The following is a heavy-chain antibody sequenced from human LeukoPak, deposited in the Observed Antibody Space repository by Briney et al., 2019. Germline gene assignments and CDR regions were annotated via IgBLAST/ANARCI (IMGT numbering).Heavy chain of an antibody. CDR1: GGSLSSSSYY. CDR3: ARTLLGYYDSGGAIDY. V-gene: IGHV4-39*01. CDR2: IYYSGST. Sequence: SETLSLTCTVSGGSLSSSSYYWGWIRQPPGKGLEWIGSIYYSGSTYYNPSLKSRVTISVDTSKNQFSLKLSSVTAADTAVYYRARTLLGYYDSGGAIDYWGQGTLVTVSS. J-gene: IGHJ4*02. D-gene: IGHD3-22*01.